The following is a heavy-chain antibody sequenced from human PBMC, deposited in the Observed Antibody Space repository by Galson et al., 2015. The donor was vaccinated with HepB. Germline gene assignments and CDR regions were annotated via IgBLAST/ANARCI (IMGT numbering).Heavy chain of an antibody. V-gene: IGHV1-46*01. CDR3: AREDYDFWSGYPAVGWFDP. Sequence: SVKVSCKASGYTFTSYNMHWVRQAPGQGLEWMGIINPSGGSTSYAQKFQGRVTMTRDTSTSTVYMELSSLRSEDTAVYYCAREDYDFWSGYPAVGWFDPWGQGTLVTVSS. CDR2: INPSGGST. CDR1: GYTFTSYN. J-gene: IGHJ5*02. D-gene: IGHD3-3*01.